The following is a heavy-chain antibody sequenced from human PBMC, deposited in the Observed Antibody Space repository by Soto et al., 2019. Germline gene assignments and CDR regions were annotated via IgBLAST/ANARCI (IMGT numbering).Heavy chain of an antibody. J-gene: IGHJ5*02. V-gene: IGHV1-58*01. D-gene: IGHD3-3*01. CDR1: GFTFTSSA. CDR2: IVVGSGNT. Sequence: RDSVKVSCKASGFTFTSSAVQWLRQSRGQRLEWIGWIVVGSGNTNYAQKFQERVTISRDMSTSTAYMELTSLRSEDTAVYYCAAAVLRPLNWFDPWGQGTLVTVSS. CDR3: AAAVLRPLNWFDP.